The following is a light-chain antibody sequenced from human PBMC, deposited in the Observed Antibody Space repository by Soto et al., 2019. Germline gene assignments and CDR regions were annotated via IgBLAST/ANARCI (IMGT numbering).Light chain of an antibody. V-gene: IGKV3-15*01. J-gene: IGKJ5*01. CDR2: AAS. CDR1: QGISSL. Sequence: DIVMTQSPATLSVSPGESATLSCRASQGISSLLAWYQQKPGQAPRLLIYAASTRAAGIPARFSGSGSGTDFTLTISSLQSEDFAVYYCQQYYDWPITFGQGTRLEIK. CDR3: QQYYDWPIT.